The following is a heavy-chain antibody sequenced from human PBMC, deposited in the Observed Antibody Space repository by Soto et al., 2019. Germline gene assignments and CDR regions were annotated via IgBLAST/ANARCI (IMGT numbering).Heavy chain of an antibody. CDR1: GFTFRRYA. V-gene: IGHV3-23*01. D-gene: IGHD2-2*01. CDR2: ISGSGSRT. Sequence: GGSLRLCCAASGFTFRRYAMTWVLQAPGKGLEWVSGISGSGSRTYYADSVKGRFTISRDNSKNALYLQMNSLRAEDTAVYYRATNYCSSTSCYPYFYAHWCQGTPVTASS. J-gene: IGHJ1*01. CDR3: ATNYCSSTSCYPYFYAH.